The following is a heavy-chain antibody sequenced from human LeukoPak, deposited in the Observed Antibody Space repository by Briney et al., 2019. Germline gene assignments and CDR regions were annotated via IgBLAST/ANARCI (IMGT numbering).Heavy chain of an antibody. CDR1: GYTFTSYD. D-gene: IGHD3-9*01. CDR3: ARRANYDILTGYSYYCGMDV. Sequence: ASVKVSCKASGYTFTSYDINWVRQATGQGLEWMGWMNPNSGNTGYAQKFQGRVTMTRNTSISTAYMELSSLRSEDTAVYYCARRANYDILTGYSYYCGMDVWGQGTTVTVSS. V-gene: IGHV1-8*01. J-gene: IGHJ6*02. CDR2: MNPNSGNT.